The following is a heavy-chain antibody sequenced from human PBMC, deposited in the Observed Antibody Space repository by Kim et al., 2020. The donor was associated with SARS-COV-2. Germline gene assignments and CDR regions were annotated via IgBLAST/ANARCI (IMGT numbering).Heavy chain of an antibody. J-gene: IGHJ2*01. CDR1: GCSISSGGYY. CDR2: IYYSGST. V-gene: IGHV4-31*03. CDR3: ARVAPLQAAAGRGGYFGR. D-gene: IGHD6-13*01. Sequence: SETLSLTCTVSGCSISSGGYYWSWIRQHPGKGLEWIGYIYYSGSTYYNPSLKSRVTISVDTSKNQFSLKLSSVTAADTAVYYCARVAPLQAAAGRGGYFGRRGRGALVTVSS.